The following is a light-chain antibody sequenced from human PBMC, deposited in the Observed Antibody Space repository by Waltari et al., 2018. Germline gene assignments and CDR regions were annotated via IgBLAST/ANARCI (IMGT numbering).Light chain of an antibody. V-gene: IGLV1-51*01. CDR1: TSHIGGHY. J-gene: IGLJ2*01. Sequence: QSVLTQPPSVSAAPGQKVTLPCSGSTSHIGGHYFSGYQQLPGTAPKLLIYDNNKRPSGISDRFSASKSGTSATLVITGLQTGDEADYYCGARDSSLFIVLFGGGTKLTVL. CDR3: GARDSSLFIVL. CDR2: DNN.